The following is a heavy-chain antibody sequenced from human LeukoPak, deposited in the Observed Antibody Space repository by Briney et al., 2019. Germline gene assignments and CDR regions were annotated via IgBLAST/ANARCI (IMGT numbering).Heavy chain of an antibody. Sequence: ASVKVSCKVSGYTLTELSMHWVRQAPGKGLEWMGGFDPEDGETIYAQKFQGRVTMTEDTSTDTAYMELSSLRSEDTAVYYCATGQWELRRGAFDIWGQGTMVTVSS. CDR3: ATGQWELRRGAFDI. CDR2: FDPEDGET. J-gene: IGHJ3*02. D-gene: IGHD1-26*01. CDR1: GYTLTELS. V-gene: IGHV1-24*01.